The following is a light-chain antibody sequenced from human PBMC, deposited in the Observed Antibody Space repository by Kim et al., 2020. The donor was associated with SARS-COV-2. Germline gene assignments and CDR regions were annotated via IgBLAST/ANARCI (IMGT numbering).Light chain of an antibody. CDR1: SGHSSYA. V-gene: IGLV4-69*01. CDR2: LNSDGSH. CDR3: QTWGTVV. Sequence: QLVLTQSPSASASLVASVKLTCTLSSGHSSYAIAWHQQQPEKGPRYLMKLNSDGSHSKGDGIPDRFSGSSSGAERYLTISSLQSEDEADYYCQTWGTVVFGGGTQLTVL. J-gene: IGLJ2*01.